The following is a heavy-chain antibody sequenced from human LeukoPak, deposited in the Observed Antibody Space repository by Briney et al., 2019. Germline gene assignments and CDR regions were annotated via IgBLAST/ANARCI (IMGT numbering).Heavy chain of an antibody. Sequence: SVKVSCKASGGTFSNYAVSWVRQAPGQGLGWMGGFIPVFGPANYAQKFQGRVTITADESTSTAYMELSSLRSEDTAVYYCARAGEVYNSGSYLEYWGQGTLVTVSS. J-gene: IGHJ4*02. CDR2: FIPVFGPA. CDR3: ARAGEVYNSGSYLEY. D-gene: IGHD6-19*01. CDR1: GGTFSNYA. V-gene: IGHV1-69*01.